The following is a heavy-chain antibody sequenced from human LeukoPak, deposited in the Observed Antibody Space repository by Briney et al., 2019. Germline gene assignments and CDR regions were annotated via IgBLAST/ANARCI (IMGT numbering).Heavy chain of an antibody. CDR1: GGSISSSSFY. V-gene: IGHV4-39*07. D-gene: IGHD2-15*01. CDR3: WLEKVVAAYFDS. J-gene: IGHJ4*02. Sequence: SETLSLSCSVSGGSISSSSFYWAWIRQPPGKGLEWIGSIYYTGSTYYHPSLKSRVTILVDTSKNQFSLKLNSVTAADTAIYYCWLEKVVAAYFDSWGQGTLVTVSS. CDR2: IYYTGST.